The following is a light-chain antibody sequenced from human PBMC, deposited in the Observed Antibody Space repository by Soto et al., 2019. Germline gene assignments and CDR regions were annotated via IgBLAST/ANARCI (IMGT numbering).Light chain of an antibody. CDR1: QSISGY. J-gene: IGKJ5*01. CDR2: DAS. V-gene: IGKV1-39*01. CDR3: QHSYSNFPIT. Sequence: DIQMTQSPSTLSGSVGDRVTISCRASQSISGYLNWYQQKPGKAPNLLIFDASSLQSGVPSRFSGRGSGAEYTLTISSLQPEDFATYFCQHSYSNFPITFGQGTRLEIK.